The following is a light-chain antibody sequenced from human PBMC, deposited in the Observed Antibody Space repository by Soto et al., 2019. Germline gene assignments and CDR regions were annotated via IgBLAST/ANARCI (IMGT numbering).Light chain of an antibody. J-gene: IGKJ2*01. CDR3: QHVGGSPYT. V-gene: IGKV3-20*01. Sequence: DIVLTQSPGTLSLSPGETATLSCRASQSVNSNYLAWYQQKPGQAPRLLIYGASARATGIPDRFSGSGSGTDFTLASSRLEPEDFGVYYRQHVGGSPYTFGQGTKLEIK. CDR1: QSVNSNY. CDR2: GAS.